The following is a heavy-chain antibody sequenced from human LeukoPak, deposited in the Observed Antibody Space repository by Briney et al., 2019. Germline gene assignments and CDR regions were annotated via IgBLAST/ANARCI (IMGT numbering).Heavy chain of an antibody. J-gene: IGHJ6*03. Sequence: GASVKVSCSPSGYIFTDYYMYWVRQAPGQGLEWMGWINRNTGGTNYAQKFQGRVTMTRDTSINTAYMELSSLRSDDTALYYCAIYRDVVVPDATNFYYYSYMDVWGKGTTVTVSS. CDR3: AIYRDVVVPDATNFYYYSYMDV. CDR1: GYIFTDYY. V-gene: IGHV1-2*02. CDR2: INRNTGGT. D-gene: IGHD2-2*01.